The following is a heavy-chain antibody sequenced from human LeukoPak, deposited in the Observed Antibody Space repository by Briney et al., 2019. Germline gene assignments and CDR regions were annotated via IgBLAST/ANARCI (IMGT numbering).Heavy chain of an antibody. CDR1: GGSISSSSYY. CDR2: IYYSGRT. Sequence: SETLSLTCTVSGGSISSSSYYWGWIRQPPGKGLEWIGSIYYSGRTYYNPSLKSRVTISVDTSKKQFSLKVSSVTAADTAVYYCARGAGWYNYWGQGTLVTVSS. J-gene: IGHJ4*02. CDR3: ARGAGWYNY. D-gene: IGHD6-19*01. V-gene: IGHV4-39*07.